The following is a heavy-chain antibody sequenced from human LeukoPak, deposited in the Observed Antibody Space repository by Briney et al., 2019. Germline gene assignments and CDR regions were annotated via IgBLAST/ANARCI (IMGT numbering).Heavy chain of an antibody. CDR2: INHSGST. CDR3: ASVTTVAGTYYFDY. V-gene: IGHV4-34*01. Sequence: SETLSLTCAVYGGSFSGYYWSWIRQPPGKGLEWIGEINHSGSTNYNPSLKSRVTISVDTSKNQFSLQLSSVTAADTAVYYCASVTTVAGTYYFDYWGQGTLVTVSS. CDR1: GGSFSGYY. D-gene: IGHD6-19*01. J-gene: IGHJ4*02.